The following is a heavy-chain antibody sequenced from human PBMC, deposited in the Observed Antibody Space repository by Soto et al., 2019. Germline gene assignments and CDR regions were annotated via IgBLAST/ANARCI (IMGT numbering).Heavy chain of an antibody. CDR1: GGSITCVNFY. J-gene: IGHJ4*02. Sequence: SETLSLTCAVSGGSITCVNFYWSWIRQPTGKGLEWIGYIYHSARTYYNPSLKSRITISLDTSKSQFSLNLSSVTAADTAVYFCARKNHSDGSATDYWGQGTLVTVYS. CDR2: IYHSART. V-gene: IGHV4-30-4*01. D-gene: IGHD1-26*01. CDR3: ARKNHSDGSATDY.